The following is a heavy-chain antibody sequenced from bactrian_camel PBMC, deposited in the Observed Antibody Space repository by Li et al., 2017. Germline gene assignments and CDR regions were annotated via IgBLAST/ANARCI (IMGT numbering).Heavy chain of an antibody. V-gene: IGHV3S1*01. CDR1: RSTSSSYC. CDR3: AKDISSFGV. J-gene: IGHJ6*01. D-gene: IGHD1*01. CDR2: INSRGGST. Sequence: HVQLVESGGGLVQPGGSLRLSCAASRSTSSSYCMGWFRQAPGKGLEWVSAINSRGGSTYYADSVKGRCTISEDNANTLYLQLNSLKTEDTAMYYCAKDISSFGVWGQGTQVTVS.